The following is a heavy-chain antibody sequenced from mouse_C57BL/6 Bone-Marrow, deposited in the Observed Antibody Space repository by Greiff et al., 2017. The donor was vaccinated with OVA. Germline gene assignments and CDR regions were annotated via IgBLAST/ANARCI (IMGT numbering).Heavy chain of an antibody. J-gene: IGHJ2*01. CDR1: GYTFTDYY. V-gene: IGHV1-75*01. CDR3: ARWELRRGEYYFDY. Sequence: VQLQESGPELVKPGASVKISCKASGYTFTDYYINWVKQRPGQGLEWIGWIFPGSGSTYYNEKFKGKATLTVDKSSSTAYMLLSSLTSEDSAVYFCARWELRRGEYYFDYWGQGTTLTVSS. CDR2: IFPGSGST. D-gene: IGHD2-4*01.